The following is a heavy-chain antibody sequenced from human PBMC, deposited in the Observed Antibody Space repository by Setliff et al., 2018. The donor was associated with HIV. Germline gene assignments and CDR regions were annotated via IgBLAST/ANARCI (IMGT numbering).Heavy chain of an antibody. CDR1: NYTFTSYG. D-gene: IGHD3-3*01. CDR3: ARDYNFWSGYYTNDAFDI. V-gene: IGHV1-18*01. J-gene: IGHJ3*02. CDR2: ISPYNGNT. Sequence: ASVKVSCKASNYTFTSYGISWVRQAPGQGLEWMGWISPYNGNTNYAQNFQGRVTMTTDTSTSTAYMELRSLRSDDTAVYYCARDYNFWSGYYTNDAFDIWDQGTMVTVSS.